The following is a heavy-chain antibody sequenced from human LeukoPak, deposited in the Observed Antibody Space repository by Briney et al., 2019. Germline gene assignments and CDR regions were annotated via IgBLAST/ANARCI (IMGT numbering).Heavy chain of an antibody. J-gene: IGHJ4*02. V-gene: IGHV3-23*01. Sequence: PGGSLRLSCAASGFTFGSYAMNWVRQVPGKGLEWVSSISGTGDNTVYADSVKGRFTISRDNSKNTLHLQMNNLRADDTAVYYCAKEYYYDSSGRPAPPFDYWGQGTLVTVSS. D-gene: IGHD3-22*01. CDR3: AKEYYYDSSGRPAPPFDY. CDR1: GFTFGSYA. CDR2: ISGTGDNT.